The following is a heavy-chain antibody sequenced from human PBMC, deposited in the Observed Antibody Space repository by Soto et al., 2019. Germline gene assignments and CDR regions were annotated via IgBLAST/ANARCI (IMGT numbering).Heavy chain of an antibody. D-gene: IGHD4-17*01. CDR1: GGSISSYY. CDR2: IYYSGSA. CDR3: ARETDYALDY. J-gene: IGHJ4*02. V-gene: IGHV4-59*01. Sequence: PSETLSLTCTVSGGSISSYYWSWTRQPPGKGLEWIGYIYYSGSANYNPSLKSRVTISVDTSKNQFSLKLSSVTAADTAVYYCARETDYALDYWGQGTLVTVSS.